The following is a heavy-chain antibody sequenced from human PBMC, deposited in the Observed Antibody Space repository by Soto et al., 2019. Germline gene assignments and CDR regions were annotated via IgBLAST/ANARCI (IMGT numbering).Heavy chain of an antibody. CDR3: ARDGSGH. V-gene: IGHV3-66*01. Sequence: EVQLVESGGALVRPGGPLGLSCAASGLTAATNPIAWFGQAPGKGLEWASAIYTGGGTHYADSVKGRFTIPRDNSKNTVNLQMNSLRPEDTAVYYCARDGSGHWGQGTLVTVSS. CDR1: GLTAATNP. CDR2: IYTGGGT. J-gene: IGHJ4*02.